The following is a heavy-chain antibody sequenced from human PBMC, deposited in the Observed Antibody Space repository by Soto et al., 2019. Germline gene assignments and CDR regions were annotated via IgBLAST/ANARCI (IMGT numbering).Heavy chain of an antibody. V-gene: IGHV1-18*01. CDR1: GYTFTSYG. CDR2: ISAYNGNT. J-gene: IGHJ4*02. D-gene: IGHD6-13*01. Sequence: QVQLVQSGAEVKKPGASVKVSCKASGYTFTSYGISWVRQAPGQGLEWMGWISAYNGNTNYAQKIQGRVTMTTDTSTSTAYMELRSLRSDDTAVYYCAREPRRDGIAAAGAYFDYWGQGTLVTVSS. CDR3: AREPRRDGIAAAGAYFDY.